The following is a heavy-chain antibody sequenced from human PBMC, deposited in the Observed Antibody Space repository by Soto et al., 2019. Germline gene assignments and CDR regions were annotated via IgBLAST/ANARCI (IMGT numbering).Heavy chain of an antibody. D-gene: IGHD3-22*01. Sequence: PGGSLRLSCAASRFTFSDYNMNWVRQAPGRGLEWVSYISTSSYTIYYGDSVKGRFTISRDNAKNSLYLEMNSLRVEDTAVYYCARASGDYDTSGYYGNYYHYGMDVWGQGTTVTLSS. J-gene: IGHJ6*02. CDR3: ARASGDYDTSGYYGNYYHYGMDV. CDR2: ISTSSYTI. CDR1: RFTFSDYN. V-gene: IGHV3-48*01.